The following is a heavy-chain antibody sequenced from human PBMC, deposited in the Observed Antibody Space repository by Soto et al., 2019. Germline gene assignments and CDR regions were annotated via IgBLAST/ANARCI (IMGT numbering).Heavy chain of an antibody. CDR3: ARSVVVAATYYFDY. V-gene: IGHV4-59*12. J-gene: IGHJ4*02. Sequence: PSETLSLTCTVSGGSISRYYWSWIRQPPGKGLEWIGYIYYSGSTYYNPSLKSRVTISVDRSKNQFSLKLSSVTAADTAVYYCARSVVVAATYYFDYWGQGTLVTVSS. CDR2: IYYSGST. CDR1: GGSISRYY. D-gene: IGHD2-15*01.